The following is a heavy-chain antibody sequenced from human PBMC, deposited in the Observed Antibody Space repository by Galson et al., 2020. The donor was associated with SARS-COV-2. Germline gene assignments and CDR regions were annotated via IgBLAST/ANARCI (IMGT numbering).Heavy chain of an antibody. V-gene: IGHV3-43*01. CDR1: GFIFSDHT. CDR2: ISGRGNT. D-gene: IGHD1-1*01. Sequence: GGSLRLSCTTSGFIFSDHTMHWVRQRPGKGLEWVSLISGRGNTNYADSVKGRFTISRDNDQDSLYLQMNGLTTDDTALYFCARANDLDSWGQGTLVTVSS. J-gene: IGHJ4*02. CDR3: ARANDLDS.